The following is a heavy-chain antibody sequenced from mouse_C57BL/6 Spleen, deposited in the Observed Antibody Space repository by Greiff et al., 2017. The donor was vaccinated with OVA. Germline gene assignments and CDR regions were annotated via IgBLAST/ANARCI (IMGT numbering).Heavy chain of an antibody. CDR3: AKGGYGSTLFAY. V-gene: IGHV5-17*01. CDR2: ISSGSSTI. D-gene: IGHD1-1*01. J-gene: IGHJ3*01. Sequence: DVHLVESGGGLVKPGGSLKLSCAASGFTFSDYGMHWVRQAPEKGLEWVAYISSGSSTIYYADTVKGRFTISRDNAKNTLFLQMTSLRSEDTAMYYCAKGGYGSTLFAYWGQGTLVSVSA. CDR1: GFTFSDYG.